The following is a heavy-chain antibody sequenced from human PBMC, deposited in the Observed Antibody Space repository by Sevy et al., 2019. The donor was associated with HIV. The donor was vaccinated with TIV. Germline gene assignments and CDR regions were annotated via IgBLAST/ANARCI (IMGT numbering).Heavy chain of an antibody. V-gene: IGHV3-30*18. CDR3: AKDRYRMRYSSGIDY. D-gene: IGHD6-19*01. CDR2: ISYDGSNK. J-gene: IGHJ4*02. CDR1: GFTFSSYG. Sequence: GGSLRLSCAASGFTFSSYGMHWVRQAPGKGLEWVAVISYDGSNKYYADSVKGRFTISRDNSKNTLYLQMNSLRAEDMAVYYCAKDRYRMRYSSGIDYWGQGTLVTVSS.